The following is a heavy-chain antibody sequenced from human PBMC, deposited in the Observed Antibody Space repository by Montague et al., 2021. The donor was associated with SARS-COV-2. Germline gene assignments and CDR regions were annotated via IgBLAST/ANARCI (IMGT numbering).Heavy chain of an antibody. V-gene: IGHV4-59*08. Sequence: SETLSLTCSVSGGSISSSYWSWIRQPPGKGLEWIGYIYHYGSAKYNPSLKSRVTISADTSKNQFSLKLSSVTAVDTAVYYCARHASWDWSYFDYWGQGTLVTVSS. CDR2: IYHYGSA. CDR1: GGSISSSY. D-gene: IGHD2-2*01. J-gene: IGHJ4*02. CDR3: ARHASWDWSYFDY.